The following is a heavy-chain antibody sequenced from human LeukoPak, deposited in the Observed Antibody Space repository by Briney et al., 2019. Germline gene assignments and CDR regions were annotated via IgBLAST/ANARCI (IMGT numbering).Heavy chain of an antibody. CDR3: AKARDSSGWYYFDY. J-gene: IGHJ4*02. V-gene: IGHV3-23*01. CDR2: ISGSGGST. D-gene: IGHD6-19*01. CDR1: GFTFSTYA. Sequence: GGSLRLSCAASGFTFSTYAMSWVRQAPGMRLEWVSAISGSGGSTYYADSVKGRFTISRDNSKNTLYLQMNSLRAEDTAVYYCAKARDSSGWYYFDYWGQGTLVTVSS.